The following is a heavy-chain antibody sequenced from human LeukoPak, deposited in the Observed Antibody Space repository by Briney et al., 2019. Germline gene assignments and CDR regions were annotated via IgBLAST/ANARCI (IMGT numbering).Heavy chain of an antibody. J-gene: IGHJ4*02. V-gene: IGHV3-21*01. CDR1: GFTFSSYS. Sequence: GGSLRLSCAASGFTFSSYSMNWVRQAPGKGLEWVASIISSGSYIYYADSVKGRFTISRDNAKNSLYLQMNSLRAGDTAVYYCARVEDFDYWGQGTLVTVSS. CDR3: ARVEDFDY. CDR2: IISSGSYI.